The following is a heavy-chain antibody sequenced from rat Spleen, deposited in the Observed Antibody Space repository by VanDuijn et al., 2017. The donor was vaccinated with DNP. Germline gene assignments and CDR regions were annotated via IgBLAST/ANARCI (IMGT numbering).Heavy chain of an antibody. CDR2: IIYDGSRT. J-gene: IGHJ3*01. V-gene: IGHV5S10*01. CDR1: GFTFSDYT. CDR3: ATLTTRVFSPFAY. D-gene: IGHD1-4*01. Sequence: EVQLVESGGGLVQPGRSLKLSCAASGFTFSDYTMAWVRQAPKKGLEWVATIIYDGSRTYYRDSVKGRFTISRDNAKSTLYLQMDSLRSGDTATYYCATLTTRVFSPFAYWGQGTLVTVSS.